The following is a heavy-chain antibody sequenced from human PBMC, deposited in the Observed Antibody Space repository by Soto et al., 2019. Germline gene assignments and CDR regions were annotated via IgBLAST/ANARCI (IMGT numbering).Heavy chain of an antibody. Sequence: QITLKESGPTLVKPTQTLTLTCTFSGFSLSTHGVGVGWVRQPAGKALEWLALIYWDDAKRYSASLNSRLTITTDTSKNQVVLKMTNMDPVDTATYYCAHAMLYCTGGSCSTWFDSWGQGTLVTVSS. D-gene: IGHD2-15*01. CDR2: IYWDDAK. J-gene: IGHJ5*01. CDR3: AHAMLYCTGGSCSTWFDS. CDR1: GFSLSTHGVG. V-gene: IGHV2-5*02.